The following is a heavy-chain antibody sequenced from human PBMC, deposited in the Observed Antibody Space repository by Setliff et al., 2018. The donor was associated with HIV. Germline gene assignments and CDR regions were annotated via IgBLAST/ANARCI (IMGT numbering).Heavy chain of an antibody. V-gene: IGHV3-20*04. Sequence: PAESLSLACAASGHTFEYYCMSWVRQLPGKGLGWVSGIRWIGGGTGYAASVKGLFTISRDDSKNYLYLKMGSLGVEDTALYFCARSFPYYYESGGVYAMDVWGQGTTVTVSS. CDR2: IRWIGGGT. CDR1: GHTFEYYC. D-gene: IGHD3-22*01. CDR3: ARSFPYYYESGGVYAMDV. J-gene: IGHJ6*02.